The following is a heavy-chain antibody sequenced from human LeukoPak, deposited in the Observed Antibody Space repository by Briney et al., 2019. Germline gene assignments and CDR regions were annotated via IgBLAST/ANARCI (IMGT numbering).Heavy chain of an antibody. V-gene: IGHV2-5*08. D-gene: IGHD5-12*01. CDR1: GGSISSSYW. CDR2: IYWDDDK. CDR3: AHCIWLRSALNWFDP. J-gene: IGHJ5*02. Sequence: TLSLTCTVSGGSISSSYWSWIRQPPGKALEWLALIYWDDDKRYSPSLKSRLTITKDTSKNQVVLTMTNMDPVDTATYYCAHCIWLRSALNWFDPWGQGTLVTVSS.